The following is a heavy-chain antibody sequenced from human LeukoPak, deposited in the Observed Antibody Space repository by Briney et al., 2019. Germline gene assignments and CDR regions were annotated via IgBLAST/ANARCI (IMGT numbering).Heavy chain of an antibody. J-gene: IGHJ4*02. V-gene: IGHV3-23*01. CDR2: VTKSGDGT. D-gene: IGHD6-19*01. CDR3: VTQWLRRGIGF. CDR1: GFTFTSYD. Sequence: TGVSLRLSCAASGFTFTSYDMSWVRQAPGKGLQWFSGVTKSGDGTYYADSVKGRFTISRDNSKSILYLQMNSLRVEDTAVYYCVTQWLRRGIGFWGQGTLVTVSS.